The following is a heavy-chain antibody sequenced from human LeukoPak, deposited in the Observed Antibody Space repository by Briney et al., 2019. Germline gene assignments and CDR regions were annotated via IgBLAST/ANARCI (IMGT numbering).Heavy chain of an antibody. CDR2: ISWNSGSI. V-gene: IGHV3-9*01. Sequence: PGGSLRLPCAASGFTFDDYAMHWVRQAPGKGLEWVSGISWNSGSIGYADSVKGRFTISRDNAKNSLYLQMNSLRAEDTALYYCAKDRAGDGSYYYYGMDVWGQGTTVTVSS. J-gene: IGHJ6*02. D-gene: IGHD6-19*01. CDR1: GFTFDDYA. CDR3: AKDRAGDGSYYYYGMDV.